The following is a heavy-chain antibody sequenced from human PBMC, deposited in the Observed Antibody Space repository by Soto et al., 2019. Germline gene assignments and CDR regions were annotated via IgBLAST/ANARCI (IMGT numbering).Heavy chain of an antibody. D-gene: IGHD2-2*01. Sequence: ASVKVTCKTSGYTLTSYAMHWVRQAPGQRLEWMGWINAGDGDTKYSQKLQGRGTITRDTFANTAHMEVSSQRSEDTAIYCCARENQPRVLYFHYYGADVWGQGTTVTVSS. CDR2: INAGDGDT. J-gene: IGHJ6*02. V-gene: IGHV1-3*01. CDR3: ARENQPRVLYFHYYGADV. CDR1: GYTLTSYA.